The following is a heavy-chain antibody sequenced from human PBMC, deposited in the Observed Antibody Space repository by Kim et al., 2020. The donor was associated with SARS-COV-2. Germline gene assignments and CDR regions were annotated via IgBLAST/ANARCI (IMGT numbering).Heavy chain of an antibody. CDR3: ARDPASAYEYIWGSPPGGGFDL. Sequence: GGSLRLSCAASGFTFSSYNINWVRQAPGKGLEWVSCISSTSSYTYYADSVKGRFSISRDNAKNSLYLQMNSLRGEDTAVYYCARDPASAYEYIWGSPPGGGFDLWGQGTMVIVSS. CDR1: GFTFSSYN. J-gene: IGHJ3*01. V-gene: IGHV3-21*01. CDR2: ISSTSSYT. D-gene: IGHD3-16*01.